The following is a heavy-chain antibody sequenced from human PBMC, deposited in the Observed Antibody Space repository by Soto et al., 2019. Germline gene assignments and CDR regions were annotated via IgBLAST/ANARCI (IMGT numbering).Heavy chain of an antibody. V-gene: IGHV1-46*01. CDR2: INPGGGDT. Sequence: GASVKVSCKASGYTFTSYYIHWVRQAPGQGLEWLGIINPGGGDTSYAQKFQGRVTMTRDTSTSTVYLDLSSLRSEDTAMYYCARPLAELLEDAFDIWGRGTMVTVSS. CDR3: ARPLAELLEDAFDI. D-gene: IGHD2-15*01. J-gene: IGHJ3*02. CDR1: GYTFTSYY.